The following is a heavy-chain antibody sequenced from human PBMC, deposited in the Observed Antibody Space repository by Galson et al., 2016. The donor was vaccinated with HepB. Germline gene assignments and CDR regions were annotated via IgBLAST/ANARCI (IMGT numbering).Heavy chain of an antibody. CDR2: IGWNGGSL. CDR1: GFTFDEYA. CDR3: AKDNCSGESCYLAVWNAFDV. D-gene: IGHD2-15*01. Sequence: SLRLSCATSGFTFDEYAMHWVRQAPGKGLEWVSSIGWNGGSLIYADSVKGRFTVSRDNAKKSLYLQMNSLRPEDTALYSCAKDNCSGESCYLAVWNAFDVWGLGTKVTVSS. V-gene: IGHV3-9*01. J-gene: IGHJ3*01.